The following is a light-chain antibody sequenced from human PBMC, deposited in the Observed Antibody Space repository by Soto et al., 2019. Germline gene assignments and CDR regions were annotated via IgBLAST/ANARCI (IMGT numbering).Light chain of an antibody. Sequence: QSALTQPASVSGSPGQSVTISCTGTSSDVGGYKYVSWFQQHPGTAPKLLIYEVSNRPSGVSNRFSGSKSGNTASLTISGLQAEDEADYYCSSFTGTTTPYVFGTGTKVTVL. CDR1: SSDVGGYKY. V-gene: IGLV2-14*01. CDR3: SSFTGTTTPYV. J-gene: IGLJ1*01. CDR2: EVS.